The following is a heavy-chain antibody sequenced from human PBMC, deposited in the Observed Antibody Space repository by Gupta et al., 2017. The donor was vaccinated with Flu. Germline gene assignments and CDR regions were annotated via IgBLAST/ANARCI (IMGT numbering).Heavy chain of an antibody. CDR2: INPGGDTT. J-gene: IGHJ4*02. D-gene: IGHD1-1*01. V-gene: IGHV1-46*01. CDR3: ARERRGFSYYFDY. Sequence: QVQVVQSGAEVRKPGASVRVSCKASGFTLTNHYMPWIRQAPGQGLEWMGVINPGGDTTSFAQKFRGRVIVTRDTSTSTVYMELSRLRFEDTAVYYCARERRGFSYYFDYWGQGTLVTVSS. CDR1: GFTLTNHY.